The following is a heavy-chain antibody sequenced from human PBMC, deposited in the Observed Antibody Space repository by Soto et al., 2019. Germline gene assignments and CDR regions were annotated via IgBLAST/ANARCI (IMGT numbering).Heavy chain of an antibody. CDR2: ISWNSGSI. Sequence: EVQLVESGGGLVQPGRSLRLSCAASGFTFDDYAMHWVRQAPGKGLEWVSGISWNSGSIGYADSVKGRFTISRDNAKNSLYLQMNSPRAEDTALYYCAKGLIAVAGTGVLDYWGQGTLVTVSS. V-gene: IGHV3-9*01. D-gene: IGHD6-19*01. J-gene: IGHJ4*02. CDR1: GFTFDDYA. CDR3: AKGLIAVAGTGVLDY.